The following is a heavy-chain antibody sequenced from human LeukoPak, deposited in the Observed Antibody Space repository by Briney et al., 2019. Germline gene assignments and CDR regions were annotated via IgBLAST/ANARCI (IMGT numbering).Heavy chain of an antibody. CDR3: ARPYGGSYGYHFDY. CDR1: GGSISSSSYY. V-gene: IGHV4-39*01. J-gene: IGHJ4*02. Sequence: SETLSLTCTVSGGSISSSSYYWGWIRQPPGKGLEWIGNIYYSGSTYYNPSLKSRVTISVDTSKNQFSLKLSSVTAADTAVYYCARPYGGSYGYHFDYWGQGTLVTVSS. CDR2: IYYSGST. D-gene: IGHD1-26*01.